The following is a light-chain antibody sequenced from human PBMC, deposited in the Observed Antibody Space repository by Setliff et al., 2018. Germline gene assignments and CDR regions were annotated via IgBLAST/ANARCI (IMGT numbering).Light chain of an antibody. V-gene: IGLV2-8*01. CDR1: SSDVGGYNY. CDR3: SSYAGSNNPYV. J-gene: IGLJ1*01. CDR2: DVS. Sequence: QSALTQPPSASGSPGQSVTISCTGTSSDVGGYNYVSWYQQHPGKAPKLMIYDVSNRPSGVSNRFSGSKSGNTASLTISGLQAEDEADYYCSSYAGSNNPYVFGTGTKVTVL.